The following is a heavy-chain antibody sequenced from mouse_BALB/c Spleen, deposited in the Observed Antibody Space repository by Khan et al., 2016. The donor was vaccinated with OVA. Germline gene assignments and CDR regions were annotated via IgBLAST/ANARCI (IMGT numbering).Heavy chain of an antibody. Sequence: QLEESGGGLVKPGGSLKLSCAASGFTFSTYAMSWVRQTPEKRLEWVATINSDGDYTYYPDSVTGRFTISRDNAKNTLYLQMSSLRSEDTAMYYCARSPYGNFAYWGQGTLVTVSA. CDR1: GFTFSTYA. J-gene: IGHJ3*01. CDR3: ARSPYGNFAY. D-gene: IGHD2-1*01. CDR2: INSDGDYT. V-gene: IGHV5-9-3*01.